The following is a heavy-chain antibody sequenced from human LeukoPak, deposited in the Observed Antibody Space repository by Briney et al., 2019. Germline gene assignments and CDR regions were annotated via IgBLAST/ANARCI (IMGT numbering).Heavy chain of an antibody. J-gene: IGHJ3*02. V-gene: IGHV4-59*12. D-gene: IGHD6-13*01. CDR3: ARDRSSSWRAFDI. CDR2: IYYSGST. CDR1: GGSISSYY. Sequence: PSETLSLTCTVSGGSISSYYWSWIRQPPGKGLEWIGYIYYSGSTNYNPSLKSRVTISVDTSKNQFSLKLSSVTAADTAVYYCARDRSSSWRAFDIWGQGTMVTVSS.